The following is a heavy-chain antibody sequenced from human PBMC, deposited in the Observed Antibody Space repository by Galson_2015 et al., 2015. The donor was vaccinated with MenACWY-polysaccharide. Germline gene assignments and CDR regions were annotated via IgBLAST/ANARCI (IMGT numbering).Heavy chain of an antibody. CDR1: GFGFSTYW. D-gene: IGHD2-15*01. CDR3: ARPSSGGSYYND. Sequence: SLRLSCAASGFGFSTYWMSWVRQAPGKGLEWVANINQPGRDKYYVDSVRGRFTISRDNAKNSVYLQMDSLRAEDAAVYYCARPSSGGSYYNDWGQGTLVTVSS. J-gene: IGHJ4*02. V-gene: IGHV3-7*01. CDR2: INQPGRDK.